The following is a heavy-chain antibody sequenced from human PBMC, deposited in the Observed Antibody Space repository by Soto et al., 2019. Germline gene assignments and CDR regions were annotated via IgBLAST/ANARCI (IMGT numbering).Heavy chain of an antibody. V-gene: IGHV6-1*01. CDR2: TYYRSKYYY. CDR3: ARGGVSSSSPWSGFDY. Sequence: SQTLSLTCAISGDSVSSNSAAWNWLRQSPSRGLEWLGRTYYRSKYYYEYAQSVKSRITISPDTSNNHFSLQLNSVTPEDTAVYYCARGGVSSSSPWSGFDYWGLGNLVTVPS. D-gene: IGHD6-6*01. J-gene: IGHJ4*01. CDR1: GDSVSSNSAA.